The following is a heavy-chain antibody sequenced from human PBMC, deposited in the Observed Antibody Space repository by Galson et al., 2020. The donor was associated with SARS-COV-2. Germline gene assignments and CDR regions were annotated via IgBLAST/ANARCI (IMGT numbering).Heavy chain of an antibody. V-gene: IGHV4-39*01. CDR2: TRYDGHT. D-gene: IGHD3-16*01. Sequence: SETLSPTCTVSGASITTGSSYWVWIRQPPGEGLEWIGRTRYDGHTYYSSSLKRRITMSVDTSKNPFSLKLTSVTAAGTAVYSCARQRAYMGEWAFDFWGQGTLVTVSS. CDR1: GASITTGSSY. J-gene: IGHJ4*02. CDR3: ARQRAYMGEWAFDF.